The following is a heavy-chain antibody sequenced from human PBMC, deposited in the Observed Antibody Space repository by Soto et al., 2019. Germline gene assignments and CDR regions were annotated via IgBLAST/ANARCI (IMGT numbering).Heavy chain of an antibody. J-gene: IGHJ6*02. CDR3: AREYPPEGVGIGMDV. CDR1: GFTFSSYG. CDR2: IWYDGSNK. D-gene: IGHD3-10*01. V-gene: IGHV3-33*01. Sequence: GGSLRLSCAASGFTFSSYGMHWVRQAPGKGLEWVAVIWYDGSNKYYADSVKGRFTISRDNSKNTLYLQMNSLRAEDTAVYYCAREYPPEGVGIGMDVWGQGTTVTVSS.